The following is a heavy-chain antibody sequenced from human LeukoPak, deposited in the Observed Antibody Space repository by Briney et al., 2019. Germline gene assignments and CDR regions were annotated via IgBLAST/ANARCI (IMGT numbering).Heavy chain of an antibody. CDR1: GYTFTSYG. CDR3: ARDSVVVVPAAILDYYYYGMDV. D-gene: IGHD2-2*01. V-gene: IGHV1-18*01. CDR2: ISAHNGNT. J-gene: IGHJ6*02. Sequence: ASVKVSCKASGYTFTSYGISWVRQAPGQGLEWMGWISAHNGNTNYAQKLQGRVTMTTDTSTSTAYMELRSLRSDDTAVYYCARDSVVVVPAAILDYYYYGMDVWGQGTTVTVSS.